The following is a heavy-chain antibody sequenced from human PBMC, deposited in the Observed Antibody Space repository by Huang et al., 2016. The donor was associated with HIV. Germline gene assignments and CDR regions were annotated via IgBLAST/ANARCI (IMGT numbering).Heavy chain of an antibody. CDR2: IIPIFGTT. D-gene: IGHD5-18*01. CDR3: ARAALVNNQYFDY. V-gene: IGHV1-69*13. Sequence: VQLIQSGAEVKKTGSSVRVSCRASEGTFSSYSIGWMRQAPGQGLEWMGGIIPIFGTTTYAQKFQGRVSIAADESTSTAYMDPNSLRSEDTAVYYCARAALVNNQYFDYWGQGTLVTVSS. J-gene: IGHJ4*02. CDR1: EGTFSSYS.